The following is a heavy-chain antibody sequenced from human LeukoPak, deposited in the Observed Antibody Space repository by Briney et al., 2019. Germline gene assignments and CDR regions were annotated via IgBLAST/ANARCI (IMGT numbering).Heavy chain of an antibody. J-gene: IGHJ1*01. V-gene: IGHV1-3*01. Sequence: ASVKVSCKASGYTFTSYAMHWVRQAPGQRLEWMGWINAGNGNTKYSQKFQGRVTITRDTSASTAYMELSSLRSEDTAVYYCARDWAAAEPPEYFQHWGQGTLVTVSS. CDR1: GYTFTSYA. CDR2: INAGNGNT. CDR3: ARDWAAAEPPEYFQH. D-gene: IGHD6-13*01.